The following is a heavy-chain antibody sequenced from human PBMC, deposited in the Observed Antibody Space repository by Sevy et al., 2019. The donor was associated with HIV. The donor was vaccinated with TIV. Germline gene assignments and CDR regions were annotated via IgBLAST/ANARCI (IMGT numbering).Heavy chain of an antibody. CDR2: ISGSGSTI. CDR1: GFTFSSYV. D-gene: IGHD1-1*01. CDR3: AREKRQDYYYYGMDV. V-gene: IGHV3-48*04. Sequence: GGSLRLSCAASGFTFSSYVLSWVRQAPGKGLEWVSYISGSGSTIDYADSVKGRFTISRDNAKNSLYLKMNSLRAEDTAVYYCAREKRQDYYYYGMDVWGQGTTVTVSS. J-gene: IGHJ6*02.